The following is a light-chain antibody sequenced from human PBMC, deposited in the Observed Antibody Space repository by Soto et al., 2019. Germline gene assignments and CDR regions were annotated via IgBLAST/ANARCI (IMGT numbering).Light chain of an antibody. CDR2: DVS. J-gene: IGLJ2*01. CDR3: SSYTSSSTSHVV. CDR1: SSDVGGYNL. Sequence: QSALTQPASVSGSPGQSITISCTGTSSDVGGYNLVSWYQQHPGKAPKLMIYDVSNRPSGVSNRFSGSKSGNTASLTISGLQAEDEADYYRSSYTSSSTSHVVFGGGTKLTVL. V-gene: IGLV2-14*01.